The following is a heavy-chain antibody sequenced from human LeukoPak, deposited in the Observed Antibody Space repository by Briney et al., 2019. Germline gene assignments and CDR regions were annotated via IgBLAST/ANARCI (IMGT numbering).Heavy chain of an antibody. CDR2: INHSGST. V-gene: IGHV4-34*01. D-gene: IGHD2-15*01. Sequence: ETLSLTCAVYGGSFSGYYWSWIRQPPGKGLEWIGEINHSGSTNYNPSLKSRVTISVDTSKNQFSLKLSSVTAADTAVYYCARDDCSGGSCYSDYWGQGTLVTVSS. CDR3: ARDDCSGGSCYSDY. CDR1: GGSFSGYY. J-gene: IGHJ4*02.